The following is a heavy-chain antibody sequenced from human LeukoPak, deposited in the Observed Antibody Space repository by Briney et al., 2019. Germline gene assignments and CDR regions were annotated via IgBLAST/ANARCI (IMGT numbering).Heavy chain of an antibody. CDR1: GFTFSSYG. CDR2: IRYDGSNK. D-gene: IGHD4-17*01. V-gene: IGHV3-30*02. CDR3: AKDRDVGDYADY. J-gene: IGHJ4*02. Sequence: GGSLRLSCAASGFTFSSYGMHWVRQAPGKGLEWVAFIRYDGSNKYYADSVKGRSTISRDNSKNTLYLQMNSLRAEDTAVYYCAKDRDVGDYADYWGQGTLVTVSS.